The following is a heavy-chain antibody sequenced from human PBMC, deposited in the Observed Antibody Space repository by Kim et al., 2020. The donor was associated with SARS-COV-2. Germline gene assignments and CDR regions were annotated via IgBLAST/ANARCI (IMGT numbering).Heavy chain of an antibody. Sequence: PVKGRFTISRDNSKNPLYLQMRSLKTGDTAVYYCTTEGLSGYEGYWYFDLWGRGTLVTVSS. CDR3: TTEGLSGYEGYWYFDL. V-gene: IGHV3-15*05. J-gene: IGHJ2*01. D-gene: IGHD5-12*01.